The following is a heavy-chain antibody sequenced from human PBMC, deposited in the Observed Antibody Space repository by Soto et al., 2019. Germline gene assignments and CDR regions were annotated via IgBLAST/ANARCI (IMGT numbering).Heavy chain of an antibody. J-gene: IGHJ4*02. Sequence: GGSLRLSCAASGFTFSSYWMSWVRQAPGKGLEWVANIKQDGSEKYYVDSVKGRFTISRDNAKNSLYLQMNSLRAEDTAVYYCARVGYYYGSGSPFDYWGQGTLVTVSS. D-gene: IGHD3-10*01. V-gene: IGHV3-7*04. CDR2: IKQDGSEK. CDR1: GFTFSSYW. CDR3: ARVGYYYGSGSPFDY.